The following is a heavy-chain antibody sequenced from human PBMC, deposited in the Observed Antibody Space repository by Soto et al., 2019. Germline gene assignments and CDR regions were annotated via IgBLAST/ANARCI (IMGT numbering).Heavy chain of an antibody. J-gene: IGHJ4*02. CDR3: ARDGAGYYGSGSYSQKYFDY. Sequence: ASVKVSCKASGYTFTTYGITWVRRAPGQGLEWMGWISAYNGNTNYAQKLQGRVTMTTDTSTSTAYMELRSLRSDDTAVYYCARDGAGYYGSGSYSQKYFDYWGQGTLVTVSS. CDR1: GYTFTTYG. V-gene: IGHV1-18*01. CDR2: ISAYNGNT. D-gene: IGHD3-10*01.